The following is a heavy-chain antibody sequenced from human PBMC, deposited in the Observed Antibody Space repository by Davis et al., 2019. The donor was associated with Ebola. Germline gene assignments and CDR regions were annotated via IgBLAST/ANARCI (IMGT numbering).Heavy chain of an antibody. CDR1: GGSISSYY. V-gene: IGHV4-59*01. CDR2: IYYSEST. D-gene: IGHD6-19*01. CDR3: ARDSRWLVPGTYYYYGMDV. J-gene: IGHJ6*02. Sequence: MPSETLSLTCTVSGGSISSYYWSWIRQPPVKGLEWIGSIYYSESTNYNPSLKSRVTISVDTSKNQFSLKLSSVTAADTAVYYCARDSRWLVPGTYYYYGMDVWGQGTTVTVSS.